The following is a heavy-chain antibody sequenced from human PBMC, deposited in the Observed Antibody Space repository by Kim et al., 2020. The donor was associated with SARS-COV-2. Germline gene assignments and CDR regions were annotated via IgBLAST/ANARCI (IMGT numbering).Heavy chain of an antibody. CDR3: ARSVTHDY. V-gene: IGHV4-59*01. J-gene: IGHJ4*02. CDR2: SGSA. Sequence: SGSANCNPPLKGRVTISIDTSKNPFALKLGSVTAADTAVYYCARSVTHDYWGQGTLVTVSS. D-gene: IGHD4-4*01.